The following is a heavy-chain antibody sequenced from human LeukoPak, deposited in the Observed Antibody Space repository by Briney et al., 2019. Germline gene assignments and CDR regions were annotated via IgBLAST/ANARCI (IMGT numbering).Heavy chain of an antibody. CDR2: IYHSGST. V-gene: IGHV4-38-2*01. CDR1: GYSISSGYY. CDR3: ARGLDGYFDY. D-gene: IGHD5-24*01. Sequence: SETLSLTCAVSGYSISSGYYWGWIRQPPGKGLEWIGSIYHSGSTYYNPSLKSRVTISVDTSKNQFSLKLSSVTAADTAVYYYARGLDGYFDYWGQGTLVTVSS. J-gene: IGHJ4*02.